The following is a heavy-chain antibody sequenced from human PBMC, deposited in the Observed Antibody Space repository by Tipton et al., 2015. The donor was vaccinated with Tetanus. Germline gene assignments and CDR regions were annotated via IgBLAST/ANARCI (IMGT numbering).Heavy chain of an antibody. J-gene: IGHJ6*02. CDR3: ARYNSYFYAMDV. Sequence: TLSLTCALSGGSITRGAYSWSWIRQPPGKGLEWIGHIYASGTTYSNPSLKSRVTISVGATKRQCSLTLTSVTAADTAVFYCARYNSYFYAMDVWGQGTTVTVSS. V-gene: IGHV4-30-2*01. CDR2: IYASGTT. D-gene: IGHD5-24*01. CDR1: GGSITRGAYS.